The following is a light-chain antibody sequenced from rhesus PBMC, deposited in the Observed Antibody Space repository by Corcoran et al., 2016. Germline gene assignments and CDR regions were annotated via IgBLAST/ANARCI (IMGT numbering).Light chain of an antibody. V-gene: IGKV1-22*01. CDR3: QHDSSRPFP. CDR1: QGISSW. Sequence: DIQMTQSPSSLSASVGDTVTITCRASQGISSWLAWYQQQPGKAPKLLIYKASSLQSGVPSRFSGSGSWTDFTLTISRRQSEDFATYYCQHDSSRPFPFGPGTKLDIK. CDR2: KAS. J-gene: IGKJ3*01.